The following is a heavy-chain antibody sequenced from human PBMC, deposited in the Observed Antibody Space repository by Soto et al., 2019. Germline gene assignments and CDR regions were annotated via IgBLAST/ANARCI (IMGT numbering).Heavy chain of an antibody. Sequence: SVKVSCKASGYTLTSYAMNWVRQAPGQGLEWMGWINTNTGNPTYAQGFTGRFVFSLDTSVRTAYLQICSLKAEDTAVYYCARELTGIRPGPWGQGTLVTVSS. J-gene: IGHJ5*02. CDR3: ARELTGIRPGP. CDR1: GYTLTSYA. V-gene: IGHV7-4-1*01. D-gene: IGHD1-20*01. CDR2: INTNTGNP.